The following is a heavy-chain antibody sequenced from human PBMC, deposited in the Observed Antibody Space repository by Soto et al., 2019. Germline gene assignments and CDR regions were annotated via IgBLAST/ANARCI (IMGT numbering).Heavy chain of an antibody. CDR1: GDSLSSNSAA. CDR3: ERIHSSSSSDMDV. CDR2: TYYRSKWYY. V-gene: IGHV6-1*01. J-gene: IGHJ6*02. Sequence: SQTLSLTCAISGDSLSSNSAAWNWVRQSPSRGLEWLGRTYYRSKWYYGYAVSVKSRITINPDTSKNQFSLQLNSVTPEDTAVYYCERIHSSSSSDMDVWGQGTTVTVSS. D-gene: IGHD6-6*01.